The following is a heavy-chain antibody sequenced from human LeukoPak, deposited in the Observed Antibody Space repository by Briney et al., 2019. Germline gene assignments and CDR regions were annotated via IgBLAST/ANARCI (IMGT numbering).Heavy chain of an antibody. CDR3: ARDQVGPED. CDR1: GFPFSGFW. V-gene: IGHV3-7*01. Sequence: GGSLRLSCAVSGFPFSGFWMSWVRQAPGKGLEWVANINQDGTERYYVDSVKGRFTISRDNAKSSLYLQMNSLRVEDTAVYYCARDQVGPEDWGQGTLVTVSS. D-gene: IGHD1-26*01. J-gene: IGHJ4*02. CDR2: INQDGTER.